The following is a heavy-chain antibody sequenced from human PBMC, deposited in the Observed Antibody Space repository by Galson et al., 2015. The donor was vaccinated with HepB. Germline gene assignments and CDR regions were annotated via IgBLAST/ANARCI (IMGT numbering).Heavy chain of an antibody. CDR3: ARDAPLWFGELLYNPDALPQNAFDI. CDR1: GFTFSSYS. CDR2: ISSSSSYI. J-gene: IGHJ3*02. V-gene: IGHV3-21*01. D-gene: IGHD3-10*01. Sequence: SLRLSCAASGFTFSSYSMNWVRQAPGKGLEWVSSISSSSSYIYYADSVKGRFTISRDNAKNSLYLQMNSLRAEDTAVYYCARDAPLWFGELLYNPDALPQNAFDIWGQGTMVTVSS.